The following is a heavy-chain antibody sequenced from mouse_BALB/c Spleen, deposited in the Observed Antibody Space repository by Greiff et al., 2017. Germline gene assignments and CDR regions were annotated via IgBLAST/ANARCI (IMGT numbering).Heavy chain of an antibody. D-gene: IGHD2-1*01. CDR2: IYPGSGST. V-gene: IGHV1-77*01. J-gene: IGHJ4*01. CDR1: GYTFTDYV. Sequence: VKLVESGPELVKPGASVKMSCKASGYTFTDYVISWVKQRTGQGLEWIGEIYPGSGSTYYNEKFKGKATLTADKSSNTAYMQLSSLTSEDSAVYFCARSPYGNYAMDYWGQGTSVTVSS. CDR3: ARSPYGNYAMDY.